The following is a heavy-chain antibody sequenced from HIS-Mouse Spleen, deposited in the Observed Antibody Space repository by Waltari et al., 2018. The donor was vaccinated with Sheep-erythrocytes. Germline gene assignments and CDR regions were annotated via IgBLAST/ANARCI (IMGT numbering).Heavy chain of an antibody. V-gene: IGHV3-66*01. D-gene: IGHD1-7*01. Sequence: EVQPVESGGGLVQPGGSLRLSGDASGFTVRSSDMGWFRQAPGKGLEWVSVIYSGGSTYYADSVKGRFTISRDNSKNTLYLQMNSLRAEDTAVYYCARDSNWNYAFDIWGQGTMVTVSS. J-gene: IGHJ3*02. CDR2: IYSGGST. CDR1: GFTVRSSD. CDR3: ARDSNWNYAFDI.